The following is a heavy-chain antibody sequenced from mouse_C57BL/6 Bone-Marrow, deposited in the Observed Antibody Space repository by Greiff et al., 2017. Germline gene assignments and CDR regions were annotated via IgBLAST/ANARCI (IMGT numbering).Heavy chain of an antibody. CDR3: ARSHYYGSSGWYFDV. D-gene: IGHD1-1*01. J-gene: IGHJ1*03. CDR1: GYTFTSYW. Sequence: QVQLQQPGAELVRPGSSVKLSCKASGYTFTSYWMHWVKQRPIQGLEWIGNIDPSDSETHYNQKFKDKATLTVDKSSSTAYMQLSSLTSEDSAVYYWARSHYYGSSGWYFDVWGTGTTVTVSS. CDR2: IDPSDSET. V-gene: IGHV1-52*01.